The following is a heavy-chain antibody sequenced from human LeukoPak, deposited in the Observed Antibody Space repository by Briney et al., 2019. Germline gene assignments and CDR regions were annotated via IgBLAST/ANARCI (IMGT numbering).Heavy chain of an antibody. J-gene: IGHJ6*02. Sequence: SQSLSLTCTVSGGSISSGGYYWSWIRQHPGKGLEWIGYIYYSGSTYYNPSLKSRVTISVDTSKNQFSLKLSSVTAADTAVYYCARDQVLWFGELSNYYYGMDVWGQGITVTVSS. V-gene: IGHV4-31*03. CDR3: ARDQVLWFGELSNYYYGMDV. CDR1: GGSISSGGYY. D-gene: IGHD3-10*01. CDR2: IYYSGST.